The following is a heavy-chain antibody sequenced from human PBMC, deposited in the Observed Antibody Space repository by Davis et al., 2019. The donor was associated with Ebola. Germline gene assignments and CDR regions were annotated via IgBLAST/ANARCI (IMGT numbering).Heavy chain of an antibody. CDR1: GFTFSNAW. D-gene: IGHD4-17*01. Sequence: PGGSLRLSCAASGFTFSNAWMSWVRQAPGKGLEWVGRIKSKTDGGTTDYAAPVKGRFTISRDDSKNTLYLQMNSLKTEDTAVYYCTSPHDYGDYYYGMDVWGQGTTVTVSS. CDR3: TSPHDYGDYYYGMDV. V-gene: IGHV3-15*01. J-gene: IGHJ6*02. CDR2: IKSKTDGGTT.